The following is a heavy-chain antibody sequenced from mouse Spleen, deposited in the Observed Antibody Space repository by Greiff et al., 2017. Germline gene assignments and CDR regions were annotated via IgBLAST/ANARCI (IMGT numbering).Heavy chain of an antibody. CDR2: ISYDGSN. D-gene: IGHD2-4*01. Sequence: EVKLQESGPGLVKPSQSLSLTCSVTGYSITSGYYWNWIRQFPGNKLEWMGYISYDGSNNYNPSLKNRISITRDTSKNQFFLKLNSVTTEDTATYYCARDLIYYDYPSWYFDVWGTGTTVTVSS. V-gene: IGHV3-6*01. CDR3: ARDLIYYDYPSWYFDV. CDR1: GYSITSGYY. J-gene: IGHJ1*03.